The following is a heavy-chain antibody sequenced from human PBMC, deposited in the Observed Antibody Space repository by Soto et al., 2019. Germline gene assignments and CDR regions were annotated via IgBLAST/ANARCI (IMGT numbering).Heavy chain of an antibody. J-gene: IGHJ4*02. D-gene: IGHD6-19*01. CDR3: ARGSYYSGWV. Sequence: PSQTLSLTCAISGDSVSSTSAAWSWIRQSPSRGLEWLGGTYYRSKWYSDYAVSVKSRLTINPDTSKNQFSLQLKSVTAEDTAVYYCARGSYYSGWVWGQGTLVTVSS. V-gene: IGHV6-1*01. CDR1: GDSVSSTSAA. CDR2: TYYRSKWYS.